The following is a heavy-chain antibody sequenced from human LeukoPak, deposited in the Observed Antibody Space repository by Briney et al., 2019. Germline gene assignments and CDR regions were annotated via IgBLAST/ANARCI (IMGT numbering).Heavy chain of an antibody. CDR3: ARAMVRGTLKVGYFDY. CDR2: IYYSGST. V-gene: IGHV4-30-4*01. D-gene: IGHD3-10*01. CDR1: GGSISSGDYY. Sequence: PSQTLSLTCTVSGGSISSGDYYWSWIRQPPGKGLEWIGYIYYSGSTYYNPSLKSRVTISVDTSKNQFSLKLSSVTAADTAVYYCARAMVRGTLKVGYFDYWGQGTLVTVSS. J-gene: IGHJ4*02.